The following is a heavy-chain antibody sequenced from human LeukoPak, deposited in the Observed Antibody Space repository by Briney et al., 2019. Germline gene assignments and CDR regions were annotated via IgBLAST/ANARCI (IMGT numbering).Heavy chain of an antibody. CDR3: ARGVDILTGYYNLDYYYYGMDV. J-gene: IGHJ6*02. Sequence: KPSETLSLTCAVYGGPFSGYYWSWIRQPPGKGLEWIGEINHSGSTNYNPSLKSRVTISVDTSKNQFSLKLSSVTAADTAVYYCARGVDILTGYYNLDYYYYGMDVWGQGTTVTVSS. V-gene: IGHV4-34*01. CDR1: GGPFSGYY. CDR2: INHSGST. D-gene: IGHD3-9*01.